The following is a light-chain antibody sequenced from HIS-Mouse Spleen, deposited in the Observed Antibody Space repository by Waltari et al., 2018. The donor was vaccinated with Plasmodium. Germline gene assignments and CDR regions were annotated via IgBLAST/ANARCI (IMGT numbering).Light chain of an antibody. CDR2: GAS. Sequence: DIVMTQSPATLSVSPGESTNLSCSASQRVRSNLAWYQQKPGQAPRLLISGASTRATGIPARFSGSGSGTEFTLTISSLQSEDFAVYYCQQYNNWSFTFGPGTKVDIK. CDR3: QQYNNWSFT. V-gene: IGKV3-15*01. CDR1: QRVRSN. J-gene: IGKJ3*01.